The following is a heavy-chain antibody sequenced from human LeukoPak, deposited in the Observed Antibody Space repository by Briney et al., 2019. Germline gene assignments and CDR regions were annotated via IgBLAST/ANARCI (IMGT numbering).Heavy chain of an antibody. Sequence: SETLSLTCTVSGDSIRSYYWSWIRQPPGKGLEWIGYINYSGSTNYSPSLKSRVTISIDTSETQFSLKLSSVTAADTALYFCARLKSYYNRSDDWGQGTQVTVSS. CDR1: GDSIRSYY. J-gene: IGHJ4*02. CDR3: ARLKSYYNRSDD. CDR2: INYSGST. D-gene: IGHD3-10*01. V-gene: IGHV4-59*08.